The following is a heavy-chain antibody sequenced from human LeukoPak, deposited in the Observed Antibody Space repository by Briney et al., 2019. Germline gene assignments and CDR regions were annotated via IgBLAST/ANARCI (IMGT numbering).Heavy chain of an antibody. V-gene: IGHV3-21*01. D-gene: IGHD3-9*01. CDR1: GFTFSSYS. Sequence: GGSLRLSCAASGFTFSSYSMNWVRQAPGKGLKGVSSISSSSSYIYYADSVKGRFTISRDNAKNSLYLQMNSLRAEDTAVYYCARASGDTYYDILTGYYPHFDYWGQGTLVTVSS. CDR3: ARASGDTYYDILTGYYPHFDY. CDR2: ISSSSSYI. J-gene: IGHJ4*02.